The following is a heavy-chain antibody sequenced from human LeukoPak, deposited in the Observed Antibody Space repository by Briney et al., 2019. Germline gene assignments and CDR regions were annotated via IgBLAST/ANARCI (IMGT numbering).Heavy chain of an antibody. D-gene: IGHD6-13*01. Sequence: PGGSLRLSCSASGFTFSSYSMNWARTAPGKGLVWVSVIYSGGSTYYADSVKGRFTISRDNSKNTLYLQMNSLRAEHTAVYHCARVDSRTAQFDYWSQGTLVTVSS. CDR1: GFTFSSYS. CDR2: IYSGGST. V-gene: IGHV3-66*01. CDR3: ARVDSRTAQFDY. J-gene: IGHJ4*02.